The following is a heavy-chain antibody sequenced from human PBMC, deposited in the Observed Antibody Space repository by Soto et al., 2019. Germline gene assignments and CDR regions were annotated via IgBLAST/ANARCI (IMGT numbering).Heavy chain of an antibody. Sequence: GGSLRLSCAASGFTFSDYYMSWIRQAPGKGLEWVSYISSSGSTIYYADSVKGRFTISRDNAKNSLYLQMNSLRAEDTAMYYCARDSKAILEWLLESSVDYWGQGTLVTVSS. CDR3: ARDSKAILEWLLESSVDY. D-gene: IGHD3-3*01. CDR2: ISSSGSTI. J-gene: IGHJ4*02. CDR1: GFTFSDYY. V-gene: IGHV3-11*01.